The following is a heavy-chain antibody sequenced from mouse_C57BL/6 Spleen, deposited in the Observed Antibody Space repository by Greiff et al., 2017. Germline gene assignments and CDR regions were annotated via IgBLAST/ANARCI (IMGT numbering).Heavy chain of an antibody. CDR2: ISSGSSTI. Sequence: EVHLVESGGGLVKPGGSLKLSCAASGFTFSDSGMHWVRQAPEKGLEWVAYISSGSSTIYYADTVKGRFTISRDNAKNTLFLQMASLRSEDTAMYYCARFDGYYDYWGQGTTLTVSS. CDR3: ARFDGYYDY. CDR1: GFTFSDSG. J-gene: IGHJ2*01. V-gene: IGHV5-17*01. D-gene: IGHD2-3*01.